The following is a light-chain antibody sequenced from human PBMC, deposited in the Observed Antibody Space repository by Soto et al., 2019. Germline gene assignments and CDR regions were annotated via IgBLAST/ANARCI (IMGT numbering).Light chain of an antibody. CDR1: SSDVGGYNY. CDR2: EVS. CDR3: SSYTSSSTLYV. V-gene: IGLV2-14*01. J-gene: IGLJ1*01. Sequence: QSVLTQPASVSGSPGQSITISCTGTSSDVGGYNYVSWYQQHPGIAPKLMIYEVSNRPSGVSNRSSGSKSGNTASLTITGLQAADEADYDCSSYTSSSTLYVFGTGTKVTVL.